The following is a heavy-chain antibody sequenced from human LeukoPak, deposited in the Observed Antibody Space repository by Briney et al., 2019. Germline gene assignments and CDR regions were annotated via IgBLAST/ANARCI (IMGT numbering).Heavy chain of an antibody. CDR3: AKDLDRYFDWPTFFDY. V-gene: IGHV3-23*01. CDR2: ISGSGGST. Sequence: GGSLRLSCAASGFTFSSYAMSWVRQAPGKGLEWVSAISGSGGSTYYADSVKGRFTISRDNSKNTLYLQMNSLRAEDTAVYYCAKDLDRYFDWPTFFDYWGQGTLVTVSS. J-gene: IGHJ4*02. D-gene: IGHD3-9*01. CDR1: GFTFSSYA.